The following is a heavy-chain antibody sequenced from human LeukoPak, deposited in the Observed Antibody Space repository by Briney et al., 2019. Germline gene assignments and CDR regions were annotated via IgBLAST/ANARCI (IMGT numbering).Heavy chain of an antibody. V-gene: IGHV3-64D*09. J-gene: IGHJ4*02. CDR2: ISSNGAST. D-gene: IGHD3-22*01. Sequence: GGSLRLSCSASGFTFSAYPMHWVRQAPGKGLEYVSAISSNGASTYYAGSLKGRFTISRDNSKNTLYLQMSSLRPGDTALYYCVRESAYYDYWGQGTLVTVSS. CDR3: VRESAYYDY. CDR1: GFTFSAYP.